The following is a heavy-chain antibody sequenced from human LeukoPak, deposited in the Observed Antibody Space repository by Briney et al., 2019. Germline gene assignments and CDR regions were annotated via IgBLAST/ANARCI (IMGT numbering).Heavy chain of an antibody. Sequence: GGSLRLSCAASGFTFSSYEMNWVRQAPGKGLEWVSYMSTSGTITYYGDSVKGRFTISRDNAQKSLYLQMNSLRTEDTAVYYCARGSMCSGGICYSARCFDYWGQGTLLTVSS. CDR2: MSTSGTIT. D-gene: IGHD2-15*01. CDR1: GFTFSSYE. CDR3: ARGSMCSGGICYSARCFDY. V-gene: IGHV3-48*03. J-gene: IGHJ4*02.